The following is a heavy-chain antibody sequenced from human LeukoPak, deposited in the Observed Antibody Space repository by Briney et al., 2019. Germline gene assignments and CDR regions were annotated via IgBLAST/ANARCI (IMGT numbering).Heavy chain of an antibody. Sequence: GGSLSLSCAASGFTFSDYYMTWIRQAPGKGLEWVSCISDSSGYTNYADSVKGRFTISRDNAKNSLYLQMNSLRAEDTAVYYCARDTLDGAAVAAGNYYGMDVWGQGTTVTVSS. J-gene: IGHJ6*02. V-gene: IGHV3-11*06. D-gene: IGHD6-19*01. CDR1: GFTFSDYY. CDR2: ISDSSGYT. CDR3: ARDTLDGAAVAAGNYYGMDV.